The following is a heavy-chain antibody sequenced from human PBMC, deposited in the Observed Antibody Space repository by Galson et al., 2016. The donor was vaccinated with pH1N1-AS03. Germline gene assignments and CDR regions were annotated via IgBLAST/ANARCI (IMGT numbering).Heavy chain of an antibody. J-gene: IGHJ4*02. Sequence: KVSCKASGGTFSNYAISWVRQAPGQGLEWLGGFIPVFNTVKYEQKFQGRVTITTDESTSTAYMEVRSLRSEDTAVYYCAGRQNGRHYDFWSGARGFDSWGQGTLVTVSS. CDR2: FIPVFNTV. CDR1: GGTFSNYA. D-gene: IGHD3-3*01. CDR3: AGRQNGRHYDFWSGARGFDS. V-gene: IGHV1-69*05.